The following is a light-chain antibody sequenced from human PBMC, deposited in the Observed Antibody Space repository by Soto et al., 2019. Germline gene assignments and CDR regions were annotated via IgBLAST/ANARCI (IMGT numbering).Light chain of an antibody. J-gene: IGKJ1*01. CDR2: DAS. V-gene: IGKV1-39*01. Sequence: DIQMTQSPSSLSASVGDRVTIICRASQSVSTRLAWYQQKPGKAPKVLIYDASSWAGGVPSRFSGSGSGTDFTLTISSLQPEDFATYSCQQSYNSPQTFGRGTKVDIK. CDR1: QSVSTR. CDR3: QQSYNSPQT.